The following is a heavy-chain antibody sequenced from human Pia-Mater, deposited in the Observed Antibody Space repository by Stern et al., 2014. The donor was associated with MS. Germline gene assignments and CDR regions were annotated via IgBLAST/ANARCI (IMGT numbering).Heavy chain of an antibody. CDR2: IYYTGRT. CDR3: ARQGSFDFWSG. J-gene: IGHJ4*02. CDR1: GGSVSSSTYY. Sequence: QLQLQESGPGLVKPSETLSLTCTVSGGSVSSSTYYWGWIRQPPGKNLEWIASIYYTGRTYYNPSLPSRLTISIDASKNQFSLKLTSVTAADTAVYYCARQGSFDFWSGWGQGTLVTVSS. D-gene: IGHD3-3*01. V-gene: IGHV4-39*01.